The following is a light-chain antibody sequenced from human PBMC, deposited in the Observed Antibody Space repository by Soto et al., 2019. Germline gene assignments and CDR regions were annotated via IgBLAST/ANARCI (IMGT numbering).Light chain of an antibody. CDR2: SND. Sequence: QSVVTQPPSASGTPGQRVTIACSGSSSNIGRNTVHWYQQLPGTTPKLLIYSNDQRPSGVPDRFSGYKSGSSASLAISGLQSEDEADYYCAAWDDSLNGVVFGGGTKLTVL. V-gene: IGLV1-44*01. CDR1: SSNIGRNT. CDR3: AAWDDSLNGVV. J-gene: IGLJ2*01.